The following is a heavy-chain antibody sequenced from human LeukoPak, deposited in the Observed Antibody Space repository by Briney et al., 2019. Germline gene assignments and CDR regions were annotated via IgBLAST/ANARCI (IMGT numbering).Heavy chain of an antibody. D-gene: IGHD2-2*01. CDR2: INHSGST. J-gene: IGHJ4*02. Sequence: ETLSLTCAVYGGSFSGYYWSWIRQPPGKGLEWIGEINHSGSTNYNPSLKRRVSISVDTTKNQFSLMLSSVTAADTAVYYCARAQNSKTRPYYFDYWGQGTLVTVSS. CDR3: ARAQNSKTRPYYFDY. CDR1: GGSFSGYY. V-gene: IGHV4-34*01.